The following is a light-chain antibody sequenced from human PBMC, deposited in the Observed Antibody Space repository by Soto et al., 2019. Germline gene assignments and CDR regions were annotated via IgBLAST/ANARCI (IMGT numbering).Light chain of an antibody. CDR1: RSNIGAGYD. J-gene: IGLJ2*01. CDR3: QSYDSSRSGSV. Sequence: SVLTQPPSVSGAPGQRVTISCTGSRSNIGAGYDVHWYQQLPGTAPKLLIYGNSNRPSGVPDRFSGSKSGTSASLAITGLQAEDEADYYCQSYDSSRSGSVVGGGTKLTVL. V-gene: IGLV1-40*01. CDR2: GNS.